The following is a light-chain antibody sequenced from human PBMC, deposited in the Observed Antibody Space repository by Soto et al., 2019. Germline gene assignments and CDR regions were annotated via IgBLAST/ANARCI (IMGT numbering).Light chain of an antibody. Sequence: GERSPLWSPASEGVGRSLAWYQQKPGQAPRVLIYGASTTAPGIPARFSGSGSGRELTLTISRLKSADSLVHARRDHTERPGKFRQGTKVDIK. J-gene: IGKJ1*01. CDR2: GAS. CDR3: RDHTERPGK. V-gene: IGKV3-15*01. CDR1: EGVGRS.